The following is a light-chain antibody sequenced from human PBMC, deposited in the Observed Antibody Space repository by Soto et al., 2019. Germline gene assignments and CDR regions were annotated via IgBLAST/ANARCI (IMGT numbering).Light chain of an antibody. Sequence: HSVLTQPASVSGSPGQSISISCTGTSSDVGGYNYVSWYQQHPGKAPKLIIYEVSNRPSGVSNRFSGSKSGNTASLTISGLQAEDEADYYCSSYTSTSTLVFGTGTKVTV. CDR1: SSDVGGYNY. V-gene: IGLV2-14*01. J-gene: IGLJ1*01. CDR2: EVS. CDR3: SSYTSTSTLV.